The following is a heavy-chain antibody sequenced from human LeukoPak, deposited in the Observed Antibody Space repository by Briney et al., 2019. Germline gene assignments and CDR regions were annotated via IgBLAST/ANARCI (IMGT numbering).Heavy chain of an antibody. J-gene: IGHJ4*02. D-gene: IGHD5-18*01. CDR3: AKDFAMAMDY. V-gene: IGHV3-30*18. CDR2: ITYDGSNK. CDR1: GFTFSIYA. Sequence: GTSLRLSCAAAGFTFSIYAMHWVRQAPGKGLEWVAVITYDGSNKYYRDSVKGRFTIPRDNSKNTLYLQMNNLRTDDTAVYYCAKDFAMAMDYWGQGILVTVSS.